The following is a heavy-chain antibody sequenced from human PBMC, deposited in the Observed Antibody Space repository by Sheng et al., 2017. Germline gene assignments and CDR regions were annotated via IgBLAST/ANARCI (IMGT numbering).Heavy chain of an antibody. CDR1: GGTFNTYA. Sequence: QVQLEQSGAEVKKPGSSVKVSCKASGGTFNTYAINWVRQAPGQGLEWMGGIIPILGTPDTAQKFQGRLTITADESTSTIYMELSGLTSEDTAVYYCARTGSTYYSGYSGYYYGFYWGQGTVVTVSS. J-gene: IGHJ4*02. D-gene: IGHD3-22*01. V-gene: IGHV1-69*01. CDR2: IIPILGTP. CDR3: ARTGSTYYSGYSGYYYGFY.